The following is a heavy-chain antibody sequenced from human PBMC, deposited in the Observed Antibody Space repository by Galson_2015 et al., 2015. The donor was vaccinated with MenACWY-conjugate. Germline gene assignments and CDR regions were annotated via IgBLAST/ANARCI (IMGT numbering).Heavy chain of an antibody. CDR1: GDSVSSNSAA. CDR3: ARGVTRTSGTINWYFDF. V-gene: IGHV6-1*01. J-gene: IGHJ2*01. CDR2: TYYRSRWLN. D-gene: IGHD6-13*01. Sequence: CAISGDSVSSNSAAWTWIRQSPSRGLEWLGRTYYRSRWLNDYAVSVKSRITINPDTSRNQLPLQLSSVTPEDTAVYYCARGVTRTSGTINWYFDFWGRGTLVTVSS.